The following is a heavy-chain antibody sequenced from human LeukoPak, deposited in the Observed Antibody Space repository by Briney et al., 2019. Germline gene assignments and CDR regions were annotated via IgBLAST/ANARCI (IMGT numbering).Heavy chain of an antibody. J-gene: IGHJ4*02. V-gene: IGHV1-69*04. D-gene: IGHD2-15*01. CDR2: IIPILGIA. CDR3: ALGVAATTFDY. CDR1: GYTFTSYG. Sequence: SVKVSCKASGYTFTSYGISWVRQAPGQGLEWMGRIIPILGIANYAQKFQGRVTITADKSTSTAYMELSSLRSEDTAVYYCALGVAATTFDYWGQGTLVTVSS.